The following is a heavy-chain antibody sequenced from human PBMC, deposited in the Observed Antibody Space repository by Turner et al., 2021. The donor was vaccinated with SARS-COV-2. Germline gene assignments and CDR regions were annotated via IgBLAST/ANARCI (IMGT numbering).Heavy chain of an antibody. Sequence: QLQLQESGPGLVKPSETLSLTCTVSGGSISSSSYYWGWIRQPPGKGLEWIGSIYYSGSTYYNPSLKSRVTISVDTSKNQFSLKLSSVTAADTAVYYCASQEALVLSYYYYYYGMDVWGQGTTVTVSS. CDR2: IYYSGST. CDR1: GGSISSSSYY. V-gene: IGHV4-39*01. J-gene: IGHJ6*02. CDR3: ASQEALVLSYYYYYYGMDV. D-gene: IGHD3-10*01.